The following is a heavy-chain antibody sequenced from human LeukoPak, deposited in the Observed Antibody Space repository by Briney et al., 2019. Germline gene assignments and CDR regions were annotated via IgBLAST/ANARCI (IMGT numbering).Heavy chain of an antibody. V-gene: IGHV3-48*01. CDR1: GFTFSSYS. J-gene: IGHJ6*02. CDR3: ARDGTREVTIFGVVYYYGMDV. Sequence: GGSLRLSCAASGFTFSSYSMNWVRQAPGQGLEWVSYISSSSSTIYYADSVKGRFTISRDNAKNSLYLQMNSLRAEDTAVYYCARDGTREVTIFGVVYYYGMDVWGQGTTVTVSS. D-gene: IGHD3-3*01. CDR2: ISSSSSTI.